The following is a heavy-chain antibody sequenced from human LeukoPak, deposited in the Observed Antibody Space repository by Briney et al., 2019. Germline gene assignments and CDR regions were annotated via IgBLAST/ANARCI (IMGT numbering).Heavy chain of an antibody. CDR1: GGTFSIHA. D-gene: IGHD3-22*01. CDR3: ARDINGYYYDSHGYYPTDL. J-gene: IGHJ5*02. Sequence: ASVTVSFTASGGTFSIHAIAWVRQAPGQGPEWMGGIIPISGTANYAQKFQGRVTITTDESTSTAYMELSSLTSDDTAVYYCARDINGYYYDSHGYYPTDLWGQGTLVTVSS. CDR2: IIPISGTA. V-gene: IGHV1-69*05.